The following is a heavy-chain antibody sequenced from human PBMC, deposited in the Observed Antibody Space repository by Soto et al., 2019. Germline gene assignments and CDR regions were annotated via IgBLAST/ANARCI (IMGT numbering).Heavy chain of an antibody. J-gene: IGHJ6*02. CDR1: GYTFTSYY. CDR3: ARNPTFTVTTSLYYYYYGMDV. V-gene: IGHV1-46*01. CDR2: INPSGGST. D-gene: IGHD4-17*01. Sequence: QMQLVQSGAEVKKPGASVKVSCKASGYTFTSYYMHWVRQAPGQGLEWMGIINPSGGSTSYAQKFQGRVTMTRDTSTSTVYMELSSLRSEDTAVYYCARNPTFTVTTSLYYYYYGMDVWGQGTTVTVSS.